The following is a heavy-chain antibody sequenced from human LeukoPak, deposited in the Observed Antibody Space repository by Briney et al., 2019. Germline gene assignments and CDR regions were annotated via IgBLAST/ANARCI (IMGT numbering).Heavy chain of an antibody. CDR3: ARVQPHYYDSSGYPPDY. Sequence: KPGGSLGLSCAASGFTFSDYYMSWIRQAPGKGLEWVSYISSSGSTIYYADSVKGRFTISRDNAKNSLYLQMNSLRAEDTAVYYCARVQPHYYDSSGYPPDYWGQGTLVTVSS. CDR1: GFTFSDYY. CDR2: ISSSGSTI. V-gene: IGHV3-11*01. J-gene: IGHJ4*02. D-gene: IGHD3-22*01.